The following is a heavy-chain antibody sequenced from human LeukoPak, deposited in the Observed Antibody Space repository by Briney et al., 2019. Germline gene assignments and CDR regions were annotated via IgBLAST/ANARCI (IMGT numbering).Heavy chain of an antibody. D-gene: IGHD2-2*01. V-gene: IGHV1-2*02. CDR2: INPNSGTT. CDR1: GYTFTFYY. CDR3: ARDFPAASTYYFDY. Sequence: ASVTVSCKSSGYTFTFYYMHWVRQAPGQGLEWMGCINPNSGTTNYAQKFQGRVTMTRDTSISTAYMELSRLRSDDTAVYYCARDFPAASTYYFDYWGQGTLVTISS. J-gene: IGHJ4*02.